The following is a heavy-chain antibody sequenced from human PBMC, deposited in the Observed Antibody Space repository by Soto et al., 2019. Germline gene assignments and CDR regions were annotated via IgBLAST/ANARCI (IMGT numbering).Heavy chain of an antibody. V-gene: IGHV3-7*01. CDR3: TRAGSDPGNFYISNYYAMDV. CDR2: IKTDASEK. D-gene: IGHD3-10*01. Sequence: PGGSLRLSCAASGFTLRSYWMSWVRQAPGKGLEWLATIKTDASEKKYVDSVKGRFTVFRDNAKNSLYLQMDGLRAEDTAVYYCTRAGSDPGNFYISNYYAMDVWGRGTTVTVSS. CDR1: GFTLRSYW. J-gene: IGHJ6*02.